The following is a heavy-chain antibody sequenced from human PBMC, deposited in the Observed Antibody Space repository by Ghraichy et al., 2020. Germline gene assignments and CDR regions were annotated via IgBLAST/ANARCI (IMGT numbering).Heavy chain of an antibody. V-gene: IGHV3-30*02. CDR3: AKDSTYSSSWYGEFDY. J-gene: IGHJ4*02. CDR2: IRYDGSNK. Sequence: GGSLRLSCAASGFTFSSYGMHWVRQAPGKGLEWVAFIRYDGSNKYYADSVKGRFTISRDNSKNTLYLQMNSLRAEDTAVYYCAKDSTYSSSWYGEFDYWGQGTLVTVSS. CDR1: GFTFSSYG. D-gene: IGHD6-13*01.